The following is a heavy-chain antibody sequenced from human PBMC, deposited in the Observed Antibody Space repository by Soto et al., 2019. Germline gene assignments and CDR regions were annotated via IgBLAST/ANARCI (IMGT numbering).Heavy chain of an antibody. J-gene: IGHJ4*02. CDR3: ARDDYTYGVY. D-gene: IGHD3-3*01. V-gene: IGHV3-11*01. Sequence: QMQLVESGGGLVKPGESLRVSCAASGFSFRDYFMSWIRQAPGKGLEWVSYIGPYGNSIYYADSVKGQFTISRDDAKNSLYLDMNNLRAEDTAVYYCARDDYTYGVYWGQGSLVTVSS. CDR1: GFSFRDYF. CDR2: IGPYGNSI.